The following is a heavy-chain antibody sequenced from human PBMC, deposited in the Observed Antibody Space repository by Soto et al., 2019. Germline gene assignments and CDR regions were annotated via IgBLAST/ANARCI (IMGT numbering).Heavy chain of an antibody. CDR3: AKDRSYVWGSYRINWFDP. V-gene: IGHV3-23*01. Sequence: GWSLRLSCAASGFTFSSYAMSWVRQAPGKGLEWVSAISGSGGSTYYADSVKGRFTISRDNSKNTLYLQMNSLRAEDTAVYYCAKDRSYVWGSYRINWFDPWGQGTLVTVSS. D-gene: IGHD3-16*02. CDR1: GFTFSSYA. J-gene: IGHJ5*02. CDR2: ISGSGGST.